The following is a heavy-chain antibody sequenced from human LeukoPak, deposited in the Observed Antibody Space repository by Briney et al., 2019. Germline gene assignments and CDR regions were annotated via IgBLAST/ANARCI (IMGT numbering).Heavy chain of an antibody. CDR1: GGSISSGGYY. CDR2: IYYSGST. J-gene: IGHJ3*02. CDR3: ARCLLRFFGADAFDI. V-gene: IGHV4-31*03. D-gene: IGHD3-3*01. Sequence: PSQTLSLTCTVSGGSISSGGYYWSWIRQHPGKGLEWIGYIYYSGSTYYNPSLKSRVTISVDTSKNQFSLKLSSVTAADTGVYYCARCLLRFFGADAFDIWGQGTMVTVSS.